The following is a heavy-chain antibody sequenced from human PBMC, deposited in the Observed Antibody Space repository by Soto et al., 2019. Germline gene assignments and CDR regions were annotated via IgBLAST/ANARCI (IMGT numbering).Heavy chain of an antibody. Sequence: EQGLEWMGWINPNSGDTNYVQKFKGRVNMTRDMSISTVYMDLRRLKSEDTDVYYCARVRTYYDRSGALDYWGQGTLVIVFS. CDR3: ARVRTYYDRSGALDY. J-gene: IGHJ4*02. CDR2: INPNSGDT. D-gene: IGHD3-22*01. V-gene: IGHV1-2*02.